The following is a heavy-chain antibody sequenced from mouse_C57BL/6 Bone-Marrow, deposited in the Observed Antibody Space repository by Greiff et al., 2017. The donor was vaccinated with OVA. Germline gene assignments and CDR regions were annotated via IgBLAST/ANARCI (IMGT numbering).Heavy chain of an antibody. CDR3: ARRSDYGNYEKTYFDY. V-gene: IGHV1-50*01. CDR2: IDPSDSYT. CDR1: GYTFTSYW. D-gene: IGHD2-1*01. Sequence: VQLQQPGAELVKPGASVKLSCEASGYTFTSYWMQWVKQRPGQGLEWIGEIDPSDSYTTYNQKFKGKATLTVDTSSSTAYMQLSSLTSEDSAVYYCARRSDYGNYEKTYFDYWGQGTTLTVAS. J-gene: IGHJ2*01.